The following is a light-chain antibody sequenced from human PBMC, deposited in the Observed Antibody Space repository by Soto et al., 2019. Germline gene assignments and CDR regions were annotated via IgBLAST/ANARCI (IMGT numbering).Light chain of an antibody. V-gene: IGKV3-15*01. J-gene: IGKJ1*01. CDR1: QSVGSN. CDR3: QQYNNLPPDRT. Sequence: EIVMTQSPATLSVSPGERATLSCRASQSVGSNLAWYQQKPGQAPRLLIYGASTRATGIPARFSGSGSGTEFTLTISSLQSEDFAIYFCQQYNNLPPDRTFGQGTQVEIK. CDR2: GAS.